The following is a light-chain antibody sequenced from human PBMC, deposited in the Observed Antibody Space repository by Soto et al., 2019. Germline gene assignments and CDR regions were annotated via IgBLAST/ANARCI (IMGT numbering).Light chain of an antibody. CDR3: AAWDDSMNGHV. Sequence: QSVLTQPPSASGTPGHRVTISCSGGSSNIGTNAVNWYQQLPGTAPKLLIYNNNQRPSGVPDRFSGSKSGTSASLAISGLQSEDEADYYCAAWDDSMNGHVFGTGTKVTGL. CDR2: NNN. V-gene: IGLV1-44*01. J-gene: IGLJ1*01. CDR1: SSNIGTNA.